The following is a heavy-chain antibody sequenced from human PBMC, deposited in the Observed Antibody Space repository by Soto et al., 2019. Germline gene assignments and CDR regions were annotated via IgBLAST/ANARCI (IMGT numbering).Heavy chain of an antibody. CDR3: SGTDIVVYYYYYMDV. V-gene: IGHV3-23*01. D-gene: IGHD5-12*01. CDR2: ISGSGGST. J-gene: IGHJ6*03. CDR1: GFTFSSYA. Sequence: GGSLRLSCAASGFTFSSYAMSWVRQAPGKGLEWVSAISGSGGSTYYADSVKGRFTISRDNSKNTLYLQMNSLRAEDTAVYYGSGTDIVVYYYYYMDVWGKGTTVTVSS.